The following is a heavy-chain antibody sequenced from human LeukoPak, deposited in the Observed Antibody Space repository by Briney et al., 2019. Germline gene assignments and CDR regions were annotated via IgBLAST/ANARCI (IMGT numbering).Heavy chain of an antibody. D-gene: IGHD3-10*01. J-gene: IGHJ4*02. V-gene: IGHV4-38-2*02. CDR3: ARRLSYYYGSGSYKTPFDY. CDR2: IYHSGST. CDR1: GYSISSGYY. Sequence: PSETLSLTCTVSGYSISSGYYWGWIRQPPGKGLEWIGSIYHSGSTYYNPSLKSRVTISVDTSKNQFSLKLSSVTAADTAVYYCARRLSYYYGSGSYKTPFDYWGQGTLVTVSS.